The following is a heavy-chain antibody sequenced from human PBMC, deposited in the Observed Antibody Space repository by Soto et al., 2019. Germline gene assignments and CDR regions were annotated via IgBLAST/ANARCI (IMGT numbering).Heavy chain of an antibody. V-gene: IGHV3-64D*09. Sequence: GGSLRLSCSASGFTFSSYAMHWVRQAPGKGLEYVSAISSNGGSTYYADSVKGRFTISRDNSKNTLYLQMRSLRVEDTAGYYGVNGTPLAPPALDYWGQGTLVTVSS. D-gene: IGHD1-1*01. CDR2: ISSNGGST. CDR1: GFTFSSYA. J-gene: IGHJ4*02. CDR3: VNGTPLAPPALDY.